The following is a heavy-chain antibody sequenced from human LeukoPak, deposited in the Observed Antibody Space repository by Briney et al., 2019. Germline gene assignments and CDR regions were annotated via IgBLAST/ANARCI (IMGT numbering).Heavy chain of an antibody. Sequence: SETLSLTCTVSGGSISSYYWSWIRQPPGKGLEWIAYISDIGSINYNPSLESRVTISLDTSKNQFSLKLSSVTVADTAVYYCAGHHPRNTVDFWGQGTLVTVSS. J-gene: IGHJ4*02. V-gene: IGHV4-59*08. D-gene: IGHD2-8*02. CDR3: AGHHPRNTVDF. CDR1: GGSISSYY. CDR2: ISDIGSI.